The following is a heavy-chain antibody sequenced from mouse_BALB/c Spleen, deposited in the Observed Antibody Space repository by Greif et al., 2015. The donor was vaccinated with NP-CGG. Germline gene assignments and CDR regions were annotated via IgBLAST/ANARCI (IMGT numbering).Heavy chain of an antibody. J-gene: IGHJ4*01. CDR3: AGDYYGSSYGAMDY. V-gene: IGHV14-3*02. CDR1: GFNIKDTY. CDR2: IDPANGNT. Sequence: VQLQQSGAELVKPGASVKLSCTASGFNIKDTYMHWVKQRPEQGLEWIGRIDPANGNTKYDPKFQGKATITADTSSNTAYLQLSSLTSEDTAVYYCAGDYYGSSYGAMDYWGQGTSVTVSS. D-gene: IGHD1-1*01.